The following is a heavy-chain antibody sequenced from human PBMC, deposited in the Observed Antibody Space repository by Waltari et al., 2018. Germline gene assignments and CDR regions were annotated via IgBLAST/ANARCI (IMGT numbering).Heavy chain of an antibody. CDR1: GGSISSSSYY. J-gene: IGHJ4*02. V-gene: IGHV4-39*01. CDR2: IYYSGST. CDR3: ARQYSSSSNYFDY. Sequence: QLQLQESGPGLVKPSETLSLTCTVSGGSISSSSYYCGWIRQPPGKGLEWIGSIYYSGSTYYNPSLKSRVTISVDTSKNQFSLKLSSVTAADTAVYYCARQYSSSSNYFDYWGQGTLVTVSS. D-gene: IGHD6-6*01.